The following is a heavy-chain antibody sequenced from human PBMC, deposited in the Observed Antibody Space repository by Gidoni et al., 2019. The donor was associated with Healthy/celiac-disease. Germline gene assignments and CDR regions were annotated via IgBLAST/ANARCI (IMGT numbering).Heavy chain of an antibody. Sequence: QLQLVQSGAEVKKPGSSVKVSCKASGCTFSSYAISWVRQAPGQRLEWLGGILPIFGTANYAKKCKGRVTITADESTSTAYMELSSLRSEDTAVYYCARGRELGKSDAFDIWGQGTMVTVSS. J-gene: IGHJ3*02. CDR2: ILPIFGTA. V-gene: IGHV1-69*01. CDR1: GCTFSSYA. D-gene: IGHD1-26*01. CDR3: ARGRELGKSDAFDI.